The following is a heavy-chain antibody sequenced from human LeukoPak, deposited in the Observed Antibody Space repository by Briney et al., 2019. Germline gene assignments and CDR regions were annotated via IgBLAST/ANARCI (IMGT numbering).Heavy chain of an antibody. CDR2: MSGSGGST. CDR3: AKEYSSQRVAEYFQH. D-gene: IGHD6-13*01. J-gene: IGHJ1*01. V-gene: IGHV3-23*01. CDR1: GVTLSNYA. Sequence: GGSLRLSCVASGVTLSNYAMSWARQAPGKGLEWVSGMSGSGGSTYYADSVKGRFTISRDNSKNTLYLQMNSLRAEDTAVYYCAKEYSSQRVAEYFQHWGHGTLVTVSS.